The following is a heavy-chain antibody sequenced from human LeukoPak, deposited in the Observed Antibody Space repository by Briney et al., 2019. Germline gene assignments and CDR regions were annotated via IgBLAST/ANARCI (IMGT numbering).Heavy chain of an antibody. J-gene: IGHJ4*02. CDR1: GFTFSKNG. Sequence: GGSLRLSCAASGFTFSKNGMHWVRQAPGKGLEWVAAISYDGSNKYYADSVKGRFTISRDNSKNTLYLQMNSLRAEDTAVYYCAKVPYYYDSSGHPYFDYWGQGTLVTVSS. D-gene: IGHD3-22*01. V-gene: IGHV3-30*18. CDR3: AKVPYYYDSSGHPYFDY. CDR2: ISYDGSNK.